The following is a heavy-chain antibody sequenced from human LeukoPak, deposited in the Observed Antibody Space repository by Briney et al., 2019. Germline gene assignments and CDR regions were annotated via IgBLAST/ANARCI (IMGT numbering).Heavy chain of an antibody. V-gene: IGHV4-34*01. CDR1: GGSFSGYY. Sequence: PSETLSLTCAVYGGSFSGYYWSWIRQPPGKGLEWSGEINHSGSTNYNPSLKSRVTISVDTSKNQFSLKLSSVTAADTAVYYCARARGYSYGYLLLNFDYWGQGTLVTVSS. D-gene: IGHD5-18*01. J-gene: IGHJ4*02. CDR2: INHSGST. CDR3: ARARGYSYGYLLLNFDY.